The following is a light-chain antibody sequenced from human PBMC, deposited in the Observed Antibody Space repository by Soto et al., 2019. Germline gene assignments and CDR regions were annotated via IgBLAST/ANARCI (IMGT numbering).Light chain of an antibody. CDR3: QQRSNWPTRIT. J-gene: IGKJ4*01. CDR1: QSVSSY. Sequence: EIVLTQSPATLSLSPGERATLSCRASQSVSSYLAWYQQKPGQAPRLLIYDASNRATGIPARFSGSGSGTDFTLTISSLEPEDFAVYYCQQRSNWPTRITFGGGPKVDX. V-gene: IGKV3-11*01. CDR2: DAS.